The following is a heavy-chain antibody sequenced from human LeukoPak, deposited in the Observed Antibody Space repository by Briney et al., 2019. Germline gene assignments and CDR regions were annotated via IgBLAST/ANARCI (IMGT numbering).Heavy chain of an antibody. Sequence: PSETLSLTCAVYGGSFSGYYWSWIRQPPGKGLEWIGEINHSGSTNYNPSLESRVTISVDTSKNQFSLKLSSVTAADTAVYYCARAAPYYYDSSGYFTLRRRFDYWGQGTLVTVSS. J-gene: IGHJ4*02. CDR2: INHSGST. CDR1: GGSFSGYY. D-gene: IGHD3-22*01. V-gene: IGHV4-34*01. CDR3: ARAAPYYYDSSGYFTLRRRFDY.